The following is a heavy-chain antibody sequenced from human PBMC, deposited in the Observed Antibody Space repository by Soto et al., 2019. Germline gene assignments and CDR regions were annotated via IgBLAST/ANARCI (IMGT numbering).Heavy chain of an antibody. CDR3: AGMPYTSGPRFDP. V-gene: IGHV4-30-2*01. J-gene: IGHJ5*02. Sequence: SETLSLTCTMSGDSYSISTYSWSWIRPPPGKALQWIGFIYQSGVTSYNPSLASRVSISLDRSNNQCSLMLKSVTAADTAVYFCAGMPYTSGPRFDPWGPGTLVTVSS. D-gene: IGHD6-19*01. CDR2: IYQSGVT. CDR1: GDSYSISTYS.